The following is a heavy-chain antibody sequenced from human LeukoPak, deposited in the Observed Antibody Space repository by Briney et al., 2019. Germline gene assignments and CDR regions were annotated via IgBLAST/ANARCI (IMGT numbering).Heavy chain of an antibody. V-gene: IGHV3-30*04. CDR3: ARGSGTRKMNWFDP. Sequence: PGGSLRLSCAASGFTFSSFEMTWVRQAPGKGLEWVAVISYDGSNKYYADSVKGRFTISRDNSKNTLYLQMNSLRAEDTAVYYCARGSGTRKMNWFDPWGQGTLVTVSS. J-gene: IGHJ5*02. CDR1: GFTFSSFE. D-gene: IGHD1-14*01. CDR2: ISYDGSNK.